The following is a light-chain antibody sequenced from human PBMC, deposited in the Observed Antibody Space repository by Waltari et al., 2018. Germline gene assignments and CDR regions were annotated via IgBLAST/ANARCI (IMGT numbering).Light chain of an antibody. Sequence: DIVMTQSPDSLAVSPGERATINCKSSQSVLYSSTNKNYLAWYQQKVGQPPKLLIYWASTRESGVPDRFSGSGSGTDFTLTISSLQAEDVAVYYCQQYYDVPWTFGQGTKVEIK. J-gene: IGKJ1*01. CDR2: WAS. V-gene: IGKV4-1*01. CDR1: QSVLYSSTNKNY. CDR3: QQYYDVPWT.